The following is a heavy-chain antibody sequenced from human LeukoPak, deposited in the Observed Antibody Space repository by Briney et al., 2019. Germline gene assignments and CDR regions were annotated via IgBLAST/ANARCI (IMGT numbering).Heavy chain of an antibody. V-gene: IGHV3-74*01. Sequence: PGGSLRLSCVASGFTFSSHWMHWVRRAPGKGLVWVSRVNGDGSSTRYADSVQGRFTISRDNAKNTLYLQMNSLRAGDTAVYYCARGGSPPEALGDAFDIWGQGTMVTVSS. CDR1: GFTFSSHW. J-gene: IGHJ3*02. CDR2: VNGDGSST. CDR3: ARGGSPPEALGDAFDI. D-gene: IGHD1-26*01.